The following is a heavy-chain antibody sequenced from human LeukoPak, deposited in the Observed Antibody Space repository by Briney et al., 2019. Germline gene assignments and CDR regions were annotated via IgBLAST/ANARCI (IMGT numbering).Heavy chain of an antibody. V-gene: IGHV4-34*01. CDR1: GGSFSGYY. J-gene: IGHJ6*04. Sequence: SETLSLTCAVYGGSFSGYYWSWIRQPPGKGLEWIGEINHSGSTNYNPSLKSRVTISVETSKNQFYLKLSSVTAADTAVYYCARGGAMVRGVIKRFGMDVWGKGTTVTVSS. CDR3: ARGGAMVRGVIKRFGMDV. CDR2: INHSGST. D-gene: IGHD3-10*01.